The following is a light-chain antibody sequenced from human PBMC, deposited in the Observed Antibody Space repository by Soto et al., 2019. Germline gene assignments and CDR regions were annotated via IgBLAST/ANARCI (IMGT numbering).Light chain of an antibody. Sequence: QSVLTQPASVSGSPGQSITLSCTGTSSDVGGYNYVSWYQQHPGKAPKLIIYDVSNRPSGVSNRFSGPKPGNTAALTISGLQADDEADYYCCSSKSGSNWVFGGGTKLTVL. J-gene: IGLJ3*02. CDR1: SSDVGGYNY. CDR2: DVS. CDR3: CSSKSGSNWV. V-gene: IGLV2-14*01.